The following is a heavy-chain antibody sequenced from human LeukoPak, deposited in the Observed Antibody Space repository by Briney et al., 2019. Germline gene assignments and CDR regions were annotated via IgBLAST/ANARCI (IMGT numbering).Heavy chain of an antibody. Sequence: SETLSLTCTVSGGSISSYYWSWIRQPAGKGLEWIGRIYTSGSTNYNPSLKSRVTISVDTSKNQFSLKLSSVTAADTAVYYCARGFPFIADPADWGQGTLVTVSS. V-gene: IGHV4-4*07. CDR3: ARGFPFIADPAD. CDR2: IYTSGST. CDR1: GGSISSYY. J-gene: IGHJ4*02. D-gene: IGHD6-13*01.